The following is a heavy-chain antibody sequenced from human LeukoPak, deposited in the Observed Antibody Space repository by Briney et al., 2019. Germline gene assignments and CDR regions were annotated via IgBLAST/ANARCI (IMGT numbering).Heavy chain of an antibody. V-gene: IGHV4-59*01. J-gene: IGHJ6*02. Sequence: SETLSLTCTVSGGSINGYHWSWIRQPPGKGLEWIGNIHSRGSTNYNPSLRSRVTLSVGTSKNQFSVSLNSVTAADTAVYFCARDLTTVTKGMDVWGQGTTVTVSS. CDR1: GGSINGYH. CDR2: IHSRGST. CDR3: ARDLTTVTKGMDV. D-gene: IGHD4-17*01.